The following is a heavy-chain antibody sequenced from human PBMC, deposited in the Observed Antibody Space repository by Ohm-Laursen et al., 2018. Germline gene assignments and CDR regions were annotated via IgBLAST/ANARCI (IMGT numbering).Heavy chain of an antibody. CDR1: GFTFSDYY. D-gene: IGHD6-6*01. V-gene: IGHV3-7*01. J-gene: IGHJ4*02. CDR2: IKEDGIEK. Sequence: SLRLSCAAAGFTFSDYYMSWIRQAPGKGLEWVANIKEDGIEKFYVDSVEGRFTISRDNAKNSLYLQMNSLRAEDTAVYYCAVNSSSGVYWGQGTLVTVSS. CDR3: AVNSSSGVY.